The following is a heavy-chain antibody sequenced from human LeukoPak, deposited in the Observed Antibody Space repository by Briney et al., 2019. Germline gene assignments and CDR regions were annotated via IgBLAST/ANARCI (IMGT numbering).Heavy chain of an antibody. CDR2: IIPILGMA. CDR3: ARDFTVTTPLYYYYMDV. V-gene: IGHV1-69*04. J-gene: IGHJ6*03. Sequence: GGSVKVSCKASGGTFSSYTISWVRQAPGHGLEWMGRIIPILGMANYAQKFRGRVTITVDKSTSTAYMELSSLRSEDTAVYYCARDFTVTTPLYYYYMDVWGKGTTVTVSS. D-gene: IGHD4-11*01. CDR1: GGTFSSYT.